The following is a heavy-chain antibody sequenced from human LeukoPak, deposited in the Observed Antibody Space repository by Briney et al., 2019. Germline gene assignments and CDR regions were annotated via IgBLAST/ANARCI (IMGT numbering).Heavy chain of an antibody. CDR3: ARRTPELLPDY. J-gene: IGHJ4*02. CDR2: ISSYNGNT. CDR1: GYTXTSYG. V-gene: IGHV1-18*01. D-gene: IGHD3-10*01. Sequence: ASVKVSCKASGYTXTSYGLSWVRQAPGQGLEWMGWISSYNGNTNYAQKLQGRVTMTTDTSTSTAYMELRSLRSDDTAVYYCARRTPELLPDYWGQGTLVTVSS.